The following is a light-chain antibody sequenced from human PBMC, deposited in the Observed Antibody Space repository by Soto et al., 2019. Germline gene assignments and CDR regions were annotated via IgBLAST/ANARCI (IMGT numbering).Light chain of an antibody. J-gene: IGKJ4*01. Sequence: DIQMTQSPSSLSASVGDRVTITCRASQSISSYLNWYQQKPGKAPKLLIYAASSSQSGVPSRFSGSGSGTDFTLTISSLQPEDFATYYCQQSYSTPSTFGGGTKVEIK. CDR2: AAS. V-gene: IGKV1-39*01. CDR3: QQSYSTPST. CDR1: QSISSY.